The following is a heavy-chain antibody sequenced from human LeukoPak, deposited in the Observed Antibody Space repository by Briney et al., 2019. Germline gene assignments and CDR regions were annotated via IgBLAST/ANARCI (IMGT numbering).Heavy chain of an antibody. CDR3: ARDGSTVTAPFDY. Sequence: PGGSLRLSCAASGFTFSSYWMSWVHQAPGKGLEWVANIKQDGSEKYYVDSVKGRFTISRDNAKNSLYLQMNSLRAEDTAVYYCARDGSTVTAPFDYWGQGTLVTVSS. J-gene: IGHJ4*02. D-gene: IGHD4-17*01. CDR1: GFTFSSYW. CDR2: IKQDGSEK. V-gene: IGHV3-7*01.